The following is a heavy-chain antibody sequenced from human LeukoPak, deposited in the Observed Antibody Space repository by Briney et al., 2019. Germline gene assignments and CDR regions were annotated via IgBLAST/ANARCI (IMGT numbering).Heavy chain of an antibody. CDR1: GGTFSSYA. V-gene: IGHV1-69*01. CDR2: IIPIFGTA. CDR3: AFPTDYGDPGGALDI. J-gene: IGHJ3*02. D-gene: IGHD4-17*01. Sequence: SVKVSCKASGGTFSSYAISWVRQAPGQGLEWMGGIIPIFGTANYAQKFQGRVTITADESTSTAYMELSSLRSEDTAVYYCAFPTDYGDPGGALDIWGQGTMVTVSS.